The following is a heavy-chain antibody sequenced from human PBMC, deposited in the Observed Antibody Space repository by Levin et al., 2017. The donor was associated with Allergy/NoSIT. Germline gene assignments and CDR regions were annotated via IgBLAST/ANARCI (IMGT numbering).Heavy chain of an antibody. V-gene: IGHV4-30-4*01. CDR3: GRGNRGIDY. Sequence: PSETLSLTCFVSGGSLSSGDFYWSWIRQPPGTGLEWIGYIYHTGATYYNPSLKTRLTMSVDTSRNQFSLNLNSVTVADTAVYFCGRGNRGIDYWGPGTLVTVSS. J-gene: IGHJ4*02. CDR1: GGSLSSGDFY. CDR2: IYHTGAT.